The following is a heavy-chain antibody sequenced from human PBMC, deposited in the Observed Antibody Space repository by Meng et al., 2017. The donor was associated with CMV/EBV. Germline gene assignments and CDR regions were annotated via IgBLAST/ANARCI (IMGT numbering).Heavy chain of an antibody. CDR3: ARDRGYYGSGSYQFDP. CDR1: YTFTGYY. V-gene: IGHV1-2*02. Sequence: YTFTGYYMRWVRQAPGQGLEWMGWINPNSGGTNYAQKFQGRVTMTRDTSISTAYMGLSRLRSDDTAVYYCARDRGYYGSGSYQFDPWGQGTLVTVSS. CDR2: INPNSGGT. D-gene: IGHD3-10*01. J-gene: IGHJ5*02.